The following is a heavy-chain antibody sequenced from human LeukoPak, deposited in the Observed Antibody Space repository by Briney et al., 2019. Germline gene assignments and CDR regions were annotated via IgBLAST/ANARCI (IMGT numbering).Heavy chain of an antibody. J-gene: IGHJ4*02. D-gene: IGHD1-7*01. CDR1: GFTFSSYG. CDR2: ISYDENE. Sequence: GGSLRLSCAASGFTFSSYGMHWVRQAPGKGLEWVAVISYDENEYYADSVKGRFTISRDNSKNTLYLQMNSLRAEDTAVYYCATLRNYSPLFDYWGQGTLVTVSS. V-gene: IGHV3-30*03. CDR3: ATLRNYSPLFDY.